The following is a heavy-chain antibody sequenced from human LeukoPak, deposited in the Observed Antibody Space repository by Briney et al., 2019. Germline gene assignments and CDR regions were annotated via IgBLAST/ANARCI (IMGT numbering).Heavy chain of an antibody. CDR2: INHSGST. Sequence: PSETLTLTCAVYGGSFSGYYWSWIRQPPGKGLEWIGEINHSGSTNYNPSLKSRVTISVDTPKNQFSLKLSSVTAADTAVYYCARKRYSYARGCFDYWGQGTLVTVSS. J-gene: IGHJ4*02. CDR1: GGSFSGYY. CDR3: ARKRYSYARGCFDY. V-gene: IGHV4-34*01. D-gene: IGHD3-10*02.